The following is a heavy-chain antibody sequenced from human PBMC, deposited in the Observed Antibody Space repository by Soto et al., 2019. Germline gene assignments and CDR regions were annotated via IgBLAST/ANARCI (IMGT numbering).Heavy chain of an antibody. CDR2: IWYDGSNK. D-gene: IGHD5-18*01. CDR1: GFTFSSYG. Sequence: QVQMVESGGGVVQPGKSLRLYCAASGFTFSSYGMHWVRQAPGKGLEWVAVIWYDGSNKDYADSVRGRFTISRDNSKNTLYLQINSLRAEDTALYYCAREKDSTMGPSFDSWGQGTLVTVSS. V-gene: IGHV3-33*08. CDR3: AREKDSTMGPSFDS. J-gene: IGHJ4*02.